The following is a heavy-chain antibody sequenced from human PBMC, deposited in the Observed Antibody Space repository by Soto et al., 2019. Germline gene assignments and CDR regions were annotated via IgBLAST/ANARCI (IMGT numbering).Heavy chain of an antibody. Sequence: QVQLQESGPGLVKPSQTLSLTCTVSGGSISSGGYYWSWIRQHPGKGLEWIGYIYYSGSTYYNPSLKSRGTISVDTSKNQFSLKLSSVTAADTAVYYCAREAAAGTKNAFDIWGQGTMVTLSS. V-gene: IGHV4-31*03. D-gene: IGHD6-13*01. CDR3: AREAAAGTKNAFDI. CDR1: GGSISSGGYY. CDR2: IYYSGST. J-gene: IGHJ3*02.